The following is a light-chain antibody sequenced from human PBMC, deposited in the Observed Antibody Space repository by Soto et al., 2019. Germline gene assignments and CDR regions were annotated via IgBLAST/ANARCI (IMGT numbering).Light chain of an antibody. V-gene: IGKV1-6*01. J-gene: IGKJ4*01. CDR1: QGIRSE. CDR3: QQANSFPLT. CDR2: AAS. Sequence: AIKMTQSLSSLAAYVGDRVTITCRASQGIRSELGWYQQKQGKAPKLLIYAASSLQSGVPSRFRGSGSGTDFTLTISSLQPEDFETYYCQQANSFPLTFGGGTKVDIK.